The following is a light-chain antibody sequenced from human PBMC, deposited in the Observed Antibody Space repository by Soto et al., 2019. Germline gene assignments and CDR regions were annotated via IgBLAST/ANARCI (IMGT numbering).Light chain of an antibody. V-gene: IGKV1-5*03. CDR2: KSS. J-gene: IGKJ4*01. CDR3: QQRSNWPLT. Sequence: DIQMTQSPSTLSASVGYRFTITCRASQSISSWLAWYQQNPGKAPKLLIYKSSTLKSGFPSRFSGSGSGTDFTLPISTLEPENFAVYYCQQRSNWPLTFGGGTQWIS. CDR1: QSISSW.